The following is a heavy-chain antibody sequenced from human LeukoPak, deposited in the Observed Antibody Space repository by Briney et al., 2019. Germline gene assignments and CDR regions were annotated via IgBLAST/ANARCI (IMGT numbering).Heavy chain of an antibody. D-gene: IGHD3-22*01. CDR3: AKRVLKDYYDRSAAFDI. CDR1: GFTFSSYA. CDR2: ISCSGGST. J-gene: IGHJ3*02. Sequence: GGSLRLSCAASGFTFSSYAMSWVRQAPGKGREGVSAISCSGGSTYYADSVKGRFTIYRDNSKTTLYLQMNSLRADDTAVYYCAKRVLKDYYDRSAAFDIWGQGTMVTVSS. V-gene: IGHV3-23*01.